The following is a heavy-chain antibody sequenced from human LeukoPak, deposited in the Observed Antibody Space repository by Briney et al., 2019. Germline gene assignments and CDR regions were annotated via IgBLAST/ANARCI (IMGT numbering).Heavy chain of an antibody. J-gene: IGHJ4*02. Sequence: PGGSLRLSCAASGFAFSNYNMKWVRQAPGKGLEWVSFISTTSTYIYYADSVKGRFTVSRDNSKNLLYLQMDSLRVEDTAVYYCARAGTCSSTSCDGGIEYWGQGTLVTVSS. V-gene: IGHV3-21*06. D-gene: IGHD2-2*01. CDR2: ISTTSTYI. CDR1: GFAFSNYN. CDR3: ARAGTCSSTSCDGGIEY.